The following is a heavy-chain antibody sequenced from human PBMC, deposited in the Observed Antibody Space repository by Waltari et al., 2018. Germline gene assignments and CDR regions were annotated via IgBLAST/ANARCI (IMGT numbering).Heavy chain of an antibody. J-gene: IGHJ3*02. D-gene: IGHD1-26*01. Sequence: EVQVVESGGGLVKPGGSLRLSCAASGFTFSSYNMNWVRQAPGKGLEWVSSISTTNSYKYYADSVKGRFTISRDNAQNSLSLQMNSLRAEDTAVYYCARDGGSRDAFDIWGQGTMVTVSS. CDR2: ISTTNSYK. CDR1: GFTFSSYN. V-gene: IGHV3-21*06. CDR3: ARDGGSRDAFDI.